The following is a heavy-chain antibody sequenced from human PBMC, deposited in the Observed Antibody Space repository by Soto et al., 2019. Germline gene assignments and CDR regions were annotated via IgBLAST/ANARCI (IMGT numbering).Heavy chain of an antibody. Sequence: PGGSLRLSCTASGFTFGDYAMSWVRQAPGKGLEWVGFIRSKAYGGTTEYAASVKGRFTIPRDDSKSIAYLQMNSLKTEDTAVYYCTRDDSSSWYSGYYYGMDVWGQGTTVTVSS. D-gene: IGHD6-13*01. CDR1: GFTFGDYA. CDR3: TRDDSSSWYSGYYYGMDV. V-gene: IGHV3-49*04. J-gene: IGHJ6*02. CDR2: IRSKAYGGTT.